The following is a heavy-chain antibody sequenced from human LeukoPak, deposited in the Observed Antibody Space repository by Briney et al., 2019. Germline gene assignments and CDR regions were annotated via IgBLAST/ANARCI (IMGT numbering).Heavy chain of an antibody. CDR1: GFTFSSYE. CDR2: ISSSGSTI. Sequence: PGGSLRLFCAASGFTFSSYEMNWVRQAPGKGLEWVSYISSSGSTIYYADSVKGRFTISRDNAKNSLYLQMNSLRAEDTAVYYCAKADDSSGYYFLGYFDYWGQGTLVTVSS. D-gene: IGHD3-22*01. J-gene: IGHJ4*02. CDR3: AKADDSSGYYFLGYFDY. V-gene: IGHV3-48*03.